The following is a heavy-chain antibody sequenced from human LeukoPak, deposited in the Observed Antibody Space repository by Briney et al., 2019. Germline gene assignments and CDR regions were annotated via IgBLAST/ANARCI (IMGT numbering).Heavy chain of an antibody. CDR2: INHSGST. V-gene: IGHV4-34*01. CDR1: GGSFSGYY. D-gene: IGHD5-18*01. CDR3: AGRYSFDAFDI. Sequence: PSETLSLTCAVYGGSFSGYYWSWIRQPPGKGLEWIGEINHSGSTNYNPSLKSRVTISVDTSKNQFSLKLSSVTAADTAVYYCAGRYSFDAFDIWGQGTMVTVSS. J-gene: IGHJ3*02.